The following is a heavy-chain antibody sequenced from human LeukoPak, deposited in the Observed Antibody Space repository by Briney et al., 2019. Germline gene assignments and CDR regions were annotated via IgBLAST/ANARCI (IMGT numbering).Heavy chain of an antibody. CDR2: MNPNSGNT. CDR3: ARPQYCAGGSCYVYFDY. V-gene: IGHV1-8*01. D-gene: IGHD2-15*01. Sequence: ASVKVSCKASGYTFTSYDINWVRQATGQGLEWMGWMNPNSGNTGYAQKFQGRVTMTRNTSINTAYMELSSLSSEDTAVYYCARPQYCAGGSCYVYFDYWGQGALITVSS. J-gene: IGHJ4*02. CDR1: GYTFTSYD.